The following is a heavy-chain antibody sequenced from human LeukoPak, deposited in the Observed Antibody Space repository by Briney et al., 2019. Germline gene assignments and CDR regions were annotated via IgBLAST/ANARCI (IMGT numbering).Heavy chain of an antibody. CDR1: GFTFSNAW. CDR3: TTDLVGDSSGYYYGDIEDFDY. D-gene: IGHD3-22*01. V-gene: IGHV3-15*01. CDR2: IKSKTDGGTT. Sequence: GGSLRLPCAASGFTFSNAWMSWVRQAPGKGLEWVGRIKSKTDGGTTDYAAPVKGRFTISRDDSKNTLYLQMNSLKTEDTAVYYCTTDLVGDSSGYYYGDIEDFDYWGQGTLVTVSS. J-gene: IGHJ4*02.